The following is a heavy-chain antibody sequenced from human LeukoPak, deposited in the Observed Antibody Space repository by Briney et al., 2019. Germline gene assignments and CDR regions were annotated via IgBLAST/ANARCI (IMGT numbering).Heavy chain of an antibody. CDR1: GYTFTSYY. Sequence: ASVKVSCKASGYTFTSYYMHWVRQAPGQGLEWMGMINPSGGSTSYAQKFQGGVTMTRDMSTSTVYMELSSLRSEDTAVYYCAREGGYNARFDYWGQGTLVTVSS. V-gene: IGHV1-46*01. J-gene: IGHJ4*02. D-gene: IGHD5-24*01. CDR3: AREGGYNARFDY. CDR2: INPSGGST.